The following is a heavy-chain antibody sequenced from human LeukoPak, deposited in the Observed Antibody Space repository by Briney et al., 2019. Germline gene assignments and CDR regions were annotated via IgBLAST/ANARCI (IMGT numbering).Heavy chain of an antibody. J-gene: IGHJ4*02. Sequence: PGGSLRLSCAASGFTFSNYLMHAVRPARGKGLEGVAVISYNGGDNEYGESVKGRFTTNRENPKKKLCLQMNSLGVEDTAVYYCVRWGTSFDLWGRGTLVTVSS. CDR1: GFTFSNYL. D-gene: IGHD3-16*01. V-gene: IGHV3-30*07. CDR2: ISYNGGDN. CDR3: VRWGTSFDL.